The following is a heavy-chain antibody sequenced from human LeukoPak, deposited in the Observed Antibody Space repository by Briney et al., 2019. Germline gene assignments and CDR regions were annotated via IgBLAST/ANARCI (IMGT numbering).Heavy chain of an antibody. J-gene: IGHJ5*02. V-gene: IGHV4-30-2*01. CDR2: IYHSGST. Sequence: PSQTLSLTCTVSGGSISSGGYYWSWIRQPPGKGLEWIGYIYHSGSTYYNPSLKSRVTISVDRSKNQFSLKLSSVTAADTAVYYCARVELRPFRWFDPWGQGTLVTVSS. CDR1: GGSISSGGYY. CDR3: ARVELRPFRWFDP. D-gene: IGHD1-7*01.